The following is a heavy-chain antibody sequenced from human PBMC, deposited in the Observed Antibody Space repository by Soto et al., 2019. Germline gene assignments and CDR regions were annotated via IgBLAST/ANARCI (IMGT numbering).Heavy chain of an antibody. J-gene: IGHJ6*02. CDR3: ARDAISAEGYGMDV. V-gene: IGHV1-69*13. CDR1: GGTFSSYA. Sequence: SVKVSCKASGGTFSSYAISWVRQAPGQGLEWMGGIIPIFGTASYAQKFQGRVTIIADESTSTAYMELSSLRSEDTAVYYCARDAISAEGYGMDVWGQGTTVTVSS. CDR2: IIPIFGTA. D-gene: IGHD3-3*01.